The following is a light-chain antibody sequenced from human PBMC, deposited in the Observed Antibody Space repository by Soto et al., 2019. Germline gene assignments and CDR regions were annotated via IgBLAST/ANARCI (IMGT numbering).Light chain of an antibody. CDR3: SSYAGNNNKMV. CDR2: EVS. V-gene: IGLV2-8*01. Sequence: QSALTQPPSASGSPGQSVTISCTGTSSDVGAYNYVSWYQQHPGKAPKLMIFEVSTRPSGVPDRFSGSKSGNTTSLTVSGLEAEDEADYYCSSYAGNNNKMVFGGGTKLTVL. CDR1: SSDVGAYNY. J-gene: IGLJ2*01.